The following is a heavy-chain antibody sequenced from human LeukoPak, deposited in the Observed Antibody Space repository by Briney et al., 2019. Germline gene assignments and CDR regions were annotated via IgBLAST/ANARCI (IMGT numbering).Heavy chain of an antibody. CDR3: ATEHWGPNS. D-gene: IGHD3-16*01. CDR1: GFTLSSYA. V-gene: IGHV3-7*01. J-gene: IGHJ4*02. Sequence: GGSLRLSCVASGFTLSSYAVSWVRQAPGKGLQWVANIKQDGSEKYYVDSVKGRFTISRDNAKNSLFLQMSSLRGEDTALYYCATEHWGPNSWGQGTLVTVSS. CDR2: IKQDGSEK.